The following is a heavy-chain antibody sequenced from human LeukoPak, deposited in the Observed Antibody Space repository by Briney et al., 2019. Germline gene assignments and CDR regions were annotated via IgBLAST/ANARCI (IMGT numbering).Heavy chain of an antibody. Sequence: GGSLRLSCAASGFTFSSYAMTWVRLAPGKGLEFVSSISGSGDTTYYADSVKGRFTISRDNSKDTLYLQMDSLTADDTATYYCAKPFYYGSGSYYGNFLHWGQGTLVTVSS. CDR2: ISGSGDTT. CDR3: AKPFYYGSGSYYGNFLH. CDR1: GFTFSSYA. V-gene: IGHV3-23*01. D-gene: IGHD3-10*01. J-gene: IGHJ4*02.